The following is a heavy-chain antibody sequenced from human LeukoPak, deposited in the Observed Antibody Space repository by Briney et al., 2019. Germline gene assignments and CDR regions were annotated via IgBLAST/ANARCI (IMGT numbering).Heavy chain of an antibody. D-gene: IGHD5-12*01. CDR3: ARGRPYGGYRYYYYYYMDV. CDR1: GFTFSSYW. CDR2: INHSGST. J-gene: IGHJ6*03. V-gene: IGHV4-34*01. Sequence: GSLRLSCAASGFTFSSYWMSWVRQAPGKGLEWIGEINHSGSTNYNPSLKSRVTISVDTSKNQFSLKLSSVTAADTAVYYCARGRPYGGYRYYYYYYMDVWGKGTTVTVSS.